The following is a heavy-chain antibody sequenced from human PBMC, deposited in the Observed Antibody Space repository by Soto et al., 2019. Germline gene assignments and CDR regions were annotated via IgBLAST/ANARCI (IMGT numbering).Heavy chain of an antibody. Sequence: GGSLRLSCAASGFTFSRHTMHWVRQAPGKGLEWVAVIWYDGSNKYYADSVKGRFTISRDNSKNTLYLQMNSLRAEDTAVYYCARALRGDYDILTGADYWGQGTLVTVSS. J-gene: IGHJ4*02. CDR3: ARALRGDYDILTGADY. D-gene: IGHD3-9*01. CDR1: GFTFSRHT. V-gene: IGHV3-33*08. CDR2: IWYDGSNK.